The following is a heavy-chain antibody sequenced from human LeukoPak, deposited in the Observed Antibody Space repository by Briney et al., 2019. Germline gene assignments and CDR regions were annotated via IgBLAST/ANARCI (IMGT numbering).Heavy chain of an antibody. V-gene: IGHV3-23*01. J-gene: IGHJ4*02. CDR3: AKDPDCTSGICYTFFDY. Sequence: GGSLRLSCVASGFSISSYEMNWVRQAPGKGLEWVSAISGSGGSTYYADSVKGRFTISRDNSKNTLYLQMNSLRAEDTAVYYCAKDPDCTSGICYTFFDYWGQGTLVTVSS. CDR1: GFSISSYE. CDR2: ISGSGGST. D-gene: IGHD2-8*01.